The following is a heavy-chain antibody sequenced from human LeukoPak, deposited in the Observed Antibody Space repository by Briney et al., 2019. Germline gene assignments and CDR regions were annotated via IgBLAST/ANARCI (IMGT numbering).Heavy chain of an antibody. CDR3: ARGGKLDMTTVTYDAFDI. V-gene: IGHV3-30-3*01. CDR1: GFTFSSYA. Sequence: SGRSLRLSCAASGFTFSSYAMHWVRQAPGRGLEWVAVISYDGSNKYYADSVKGRFTISRDNSKNTLYLQMNSLRAEDTAVYYCARGGKLDMTTVTYDAFDIWGQGTMVTVSS. D-gene: IGHD4-17*01. CDR2: ISYDGSNK. J-gene: IGHJ3*02.